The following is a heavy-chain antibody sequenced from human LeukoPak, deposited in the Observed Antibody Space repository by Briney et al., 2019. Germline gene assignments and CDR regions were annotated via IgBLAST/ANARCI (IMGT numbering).Heavy chain of an antibody. V-gene: IGHV3-21*01. CDR3: ARAGATDAFDI. Sequence: GGSLRLSCAASGFTFSSYSMNWVRQAPGKGLEWVSSISSSSSSYIYYADSVKGRFTISRDNAKNSLYLQMNSLRAEDTAVYYCARAGATDAFDIWGQGTMVTVSS. CDR1: GFTFSSYS. CDR2: ISSSSSSYI. D-gene: IGHD1-26*01. J-gene: IGHJ3*02.